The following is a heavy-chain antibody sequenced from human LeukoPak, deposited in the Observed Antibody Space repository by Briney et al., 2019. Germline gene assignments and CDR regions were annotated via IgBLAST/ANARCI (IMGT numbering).Heavy chain of an antibody. V-gene: IGHV3-23*01. D-gene: IGHD2-2*02. CDR1: GFTFSSYA. Sequence: PGGSLGLSCAASGFTFSSYAMSWVRQAPGKGLEWVSAISGSGGSTYYADSVKGRFTISRDNSKNTLYLQMNSLRAEDTAIYYCAKEGCTFTXCYINCWGQGTLVTVSS. J-gene: IGHJ4*02. CDR3: AKEGCTFTXCYINC. CDR2: ISGSGGST.